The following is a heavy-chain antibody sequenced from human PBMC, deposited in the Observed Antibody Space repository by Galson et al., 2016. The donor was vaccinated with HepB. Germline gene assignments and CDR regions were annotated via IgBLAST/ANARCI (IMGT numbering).Heavy chain of an antibody. J-gene: IGHJ3*02. CDR3: ARAPSGRAFDI. D-gene: IGHD6-19*01. Sequence: SLRLSCATSGFTFSSYWMHWVRQAPGKGLVWVSRINSDGSITSYADSVKGRFTISRDNAKNTLYLQMNSLIAEDTAVYYCARAPSGRAFDIWGQGTMVTGAS. CDR1: GFTFSSYW. V-gene: IGHV3-74*01. CDR2: INSDGSIT.